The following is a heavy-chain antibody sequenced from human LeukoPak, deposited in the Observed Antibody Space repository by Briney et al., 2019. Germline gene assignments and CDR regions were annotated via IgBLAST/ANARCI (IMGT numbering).Heavy chain of an antibody. CDR2: ISAYNGNT. Sequence: ASVKVSCKASGYTFTSYGISWVRQAPGQGLEWMGWISAYNGNTNYAQKLQGRVTMTTDTSTSTAYMELRSLRSDDTAVYYCARVYPETFAGVIVSLDAFDIWGQGTMVTVSS. CDR1: GYTFTSYG. CDR3: ARVYPETFAGVIVSLDAFDI. V-gene: IGHV1-18*01. D-gene: IGHD3-16*02. J-gene: IGHJ3*02.